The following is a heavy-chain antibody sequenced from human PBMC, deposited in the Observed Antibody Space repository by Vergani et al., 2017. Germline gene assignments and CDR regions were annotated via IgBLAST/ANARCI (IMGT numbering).Heavy chain of an antibody. CDR1: GFTFSSYS. D-gene: IGHD3-9*01. V-gene: IGHV3-48*02. CDR2: IRSSSSTI. CDR3: AREGRLRRYFDWLNPFDY. Sequence: EVQLVESGGGLVQPGGSLRLSCAASGFTFSSYSMNWVRQAPGKGLEWVSYIRSSSSTIYYADSVKGRFTISRDNAKNSLYLQMNSLRDEDTAVYYCAREGRLRRYFDWLNPFDYWGQGTLVTVSS. J-gene: IGHJ4*02.